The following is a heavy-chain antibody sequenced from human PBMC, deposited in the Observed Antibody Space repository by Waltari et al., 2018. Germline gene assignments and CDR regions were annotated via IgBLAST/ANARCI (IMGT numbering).Heavy chain of an antibody. Sequence: QLQLQQSGPALVKPSESLSLTCGVSGDSLRDTYWWSWVRQSPEKGLEWIGQIHRSGRTYYNPSLESRVSVSMDTSNNKFFLKLSSAIAADTAVYYCARDRGRGLYFDSWGQGTLVTVSP. CDR1: GDSLRDTYW. CDR3: ARDRGRGLYFDS. D-gene: IGHD2-15*01. CDR2: IHRSGRT. V-gene: IGHV4-4*02. J-gene: IGHJ4*02.